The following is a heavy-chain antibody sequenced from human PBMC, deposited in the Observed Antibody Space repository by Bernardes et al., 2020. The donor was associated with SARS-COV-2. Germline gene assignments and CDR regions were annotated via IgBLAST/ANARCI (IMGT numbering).Heavy chain of an antibody. V-gene: IGHV3-48*02. CDR2: ISASSRTK. CDR3: VKDGERGYDMDV. CDR1: GFSFSSYP. J-gene: IGHJ6*02. Sequence: SLRLSCVASGFSFSSYPMNWVRQAPGRGLEWVSYISASSRTKNYGDSMKARFSISRDNAKNSLFLQMNSLRDEDTAVYYCVKDGERGYDMDVWGQGTTVTVSS. D-gene: IGHD3-10*01.